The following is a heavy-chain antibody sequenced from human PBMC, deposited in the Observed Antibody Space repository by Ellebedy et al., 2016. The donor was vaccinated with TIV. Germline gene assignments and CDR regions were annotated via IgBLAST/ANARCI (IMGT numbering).Heavy chain of an antibody. D-gene: IGHD3-10*01. CDR1: GGSFSTHY. Sequence: SETLSLTCSVSGGSFSTHYWSWIRQPTGKGLEWIGRFFATGSTIYNPSLKSRVTLSVDTSKNQLSLRLSSVTAADTAVYYCARQPPLNVMVRGVLYFDYWGQGTLVTVSS. V-gene: IGHV4-4*07. CDR3: ARQPPLNVMVRGVLYFDY. CDR2: FFATGST. J-gene: IGHJ4*02.